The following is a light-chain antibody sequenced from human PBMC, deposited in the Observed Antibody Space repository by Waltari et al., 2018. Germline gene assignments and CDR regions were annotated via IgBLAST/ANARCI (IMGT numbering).Light chain of an antibody. Sequence: QSVLTQPPSVSGAPGQGVTISCTGSSSPIGAGYAVHLDHHLPGTAPKLLIYGNRNRPSGAPDRFSGSKSGTSASLAISGLQAEDEADYYCQSYDSSLSGVVFGGGTKLTVL. CDR2: GNR. CDR1: SSPIGAGYA. CDR3: QSYDSSLSGVV. V-gene: IGLV1-40*01. J-gene: IGLJ2*01.